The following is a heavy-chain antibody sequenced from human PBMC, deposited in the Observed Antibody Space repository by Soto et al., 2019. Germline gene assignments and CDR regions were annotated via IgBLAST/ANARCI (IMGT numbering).Heavy chain of an antibody. CDR1: GFTFSSFW. CDR3: VRDRSGSYLEGFDY. CDR2: IKQDGSEK. Sequence: EVQLVESGGGLVQLGGSRRLSFAASGFTFSSFWMTWVRQAPGKGLEWVANIKQDGSEKYYVDSVKGRFTISRDNARNSLFLEMKSLRSEDTAVYSCVRDRSGSYLEGFDYWGQGTLVTVSS. J-gene: IGHJ4*02. V-gene: IGHV3-7*01. D-gene: IGHD1-26*01.